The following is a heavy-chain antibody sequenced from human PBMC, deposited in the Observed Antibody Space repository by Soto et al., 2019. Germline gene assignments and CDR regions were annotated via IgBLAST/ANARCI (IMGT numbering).Heavy chain of an antibody. CDR2: IFPGGVNI. V-gene: IGHV1-46*01. CDR3: AHWNYYVSGTYYKAFWS. D-gene: IGHD3-10*01. Sequence: ASVKVSCTAIGYSFTRHYMHWVRQAPGQGLEWMGTIFPGGVNIAYAQKFEGRVTMTKDTTTSTVVLTMTNVDPIDTATYYCAHWNYYVSGTYYKAFWSWGQGTLVTVSS. CDR1: GYSFTRHY. J-gene: IGHJ5*02.